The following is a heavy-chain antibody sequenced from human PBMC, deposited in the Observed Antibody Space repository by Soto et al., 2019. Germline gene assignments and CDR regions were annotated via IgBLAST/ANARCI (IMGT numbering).Heavy chain of an antibody. CDR2: IHSDGSST. J-gene: IGHJ3*01. Sequence: EVQLVESGGGLVRPGGSLRLSCAASGFTFSYYWMHWVRQAPGKGLVWVSRIHSDGSSTTYADFVKGRCIISRDNARNTVDLQMNSVRVEDTAVYYCARGVRGAFDLWGQGTVVTVSS. CDR3: ARGVRGAFDL. V-gene: IGHV3-74*01. D-gene: IGHD1-26*01. CDR1: GFTFSYYW.